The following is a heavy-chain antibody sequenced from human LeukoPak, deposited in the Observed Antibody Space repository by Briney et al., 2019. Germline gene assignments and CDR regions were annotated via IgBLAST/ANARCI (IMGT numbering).Heavy chain of an antibody. CDR1: GFTFSSYS. V-gene: IGHV3-48*01. Sequence: GGSLRLSCAASGFTFSSYSMNWVRQAPGKGLEWVSYISSSSSTIYYADSVKGRFTISRDNAKNSLYLQMNSLRAEDTAVYYCARGGGYYDSSGIFDYWGQGTLVTVSS. CDR3: ARGGGYYDSSGIFDY. J-gene: IGHJ4*02. CDR2: ISSSSSTI. D-gene: IGHD3-22*01.